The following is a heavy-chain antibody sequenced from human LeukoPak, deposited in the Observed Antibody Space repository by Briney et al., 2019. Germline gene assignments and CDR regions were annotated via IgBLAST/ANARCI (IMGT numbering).Heavy chain of an antibody. V-gene: IGHV1-8*03. CDR2: MNPNNGDS. D-gene: IGHD6-25*01. Sequence: ASVTVSCKASGYTFTNYHINWVRQATGQGLEWMGWMNPNNGDSGYAQKFQGRVIITRDTSISTSYMELRSLRSDDTAVYFCARTTSFTASGYDYWGQGTLVTVSS. J-gene: IGHJ4*02. CDR3: ARTTSFTASGYDY. CDR1: GYTFTNYH.